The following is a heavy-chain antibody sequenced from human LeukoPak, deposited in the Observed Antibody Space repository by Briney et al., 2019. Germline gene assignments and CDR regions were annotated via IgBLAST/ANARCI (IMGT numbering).Heavy chain of an antibody. CDR2: MNPNSGNT. V-gene: IGHV1-8*01. CDR1: GYTFTSYD. Sequence: GASVKVSCKASGYTFTSYDINWVRQATGQGLEWMGWMNPNSGNTAYAQKFQGRVTMTRNTSISTAYMELSSLRSDDTAVYYCARDPIGTTIFGVVTYGTWGQGTLVTVSS. CDR3: ARDPIGTTIFGVVTYGT. J-gene: IGHJ5*02. D-gene: IGHD3-3*01.